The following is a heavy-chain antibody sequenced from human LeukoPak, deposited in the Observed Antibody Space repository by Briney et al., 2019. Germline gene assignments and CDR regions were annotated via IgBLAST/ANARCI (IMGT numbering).Heavy chain of an antibody. CDR2: ISAYNGNT. V-gene: IGHV1-18*01. Sequence: GASVKVSCKASGYTFTSYGISWVRQAPGQGLEWMGWISAYNGNTNYAQKLQGRVTMTTDTSTSTACMELRSLRSDDTAVYYCARENTRFYYFDYWGQGTLVTVSS. CDR3: ARENTRFYYFDY. D-gene: IGHD1/OR15-1a*01. J-gene: IGHJ4*02. CDR1: GYTFTSYG.